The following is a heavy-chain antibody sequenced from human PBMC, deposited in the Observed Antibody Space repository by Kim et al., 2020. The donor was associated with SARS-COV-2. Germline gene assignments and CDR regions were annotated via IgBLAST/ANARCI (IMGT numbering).Heavy chain of an antibody. CDR3: ARGMTNPFYVAVRVGAFDI. V-gene: IGHV1-18*04. D-gene: IGHD3-16*01. Sequence: ASVKVSCKASGYTFTSYGIRWVRQAPGQGLEWMGWISAYNGNTNYAQKLQGRVTMTTDTSTSTAYMELRSLRSDDTAVYYCARGMTNPFYVAVRVGAFDIWGQGTMVTVSS. J-gene: IGHJ3*02. CDR1: GYTFTSYG. CDR2: ISAYNGNT.